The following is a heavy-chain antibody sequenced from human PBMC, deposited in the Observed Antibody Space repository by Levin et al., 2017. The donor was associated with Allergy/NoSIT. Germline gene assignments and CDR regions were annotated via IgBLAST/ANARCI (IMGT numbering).Heavy chain of an antibody. CDR2: FSAYNGNT. J-gene: IGHJ4*02. D-gene: IGHD2-15*01. Sequence: PGASVKVSCKTSGYTFTNYFITWVRQAPGQGLEWMGWFSAYNGNTNYAQKYQGRVTMTADTSTSTAYMELRSLRSDDTAIYYCAREGCSGGNCYFDYWGQGTLVTVSS. CDR3: AREGCSGGNCYFDY. V-gene: IGHV1-18*01. CDR1: GYTFTNYF.